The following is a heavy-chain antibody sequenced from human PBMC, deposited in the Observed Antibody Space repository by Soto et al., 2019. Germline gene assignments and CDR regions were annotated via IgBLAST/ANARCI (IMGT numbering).Heavy chain of an antibody. D-gene: IGHD6-13*01. CDR3: VAYSASHNWFGR. V-gene: IGHV4-39*01. Sequence: LSLTCTVSRGSVTNSSYYWGWIRQSPGKGLEWIGSVYYRGRSYSKSSVKIRVTISVDTSKNQFSLNLNSVTASDTALFYCVAYSASHNWFGRWGQGTLVTVSS. J-gene: IGHJ5*02. CDR2: VYYRGRS. CDR1: RGSVTNSSYY.